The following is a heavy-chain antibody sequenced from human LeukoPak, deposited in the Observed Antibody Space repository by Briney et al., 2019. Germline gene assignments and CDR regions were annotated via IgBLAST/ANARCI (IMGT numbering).Heavy chain of an antibody. J-gene: IGHJ6*02. CDR1: GFSFSTYW. Sequence: PGGSLRLSCAPSGFSFSTYWMSWVRQAPGKGLEWVANIKEDGSQKYYVDSVKGRFTIFRDNAKNSLSLQMNSLRADDTAVYYCARERLVYDSSGYYYLHYYYGMDVWGQGTTVTVSS. CDR3: ARERLVYDSSGYYYLHYYYGMDV. V-gene: IGHV3-7*03. CDR2: IKEDGSQK. D-gene: IGHD3-22*01.